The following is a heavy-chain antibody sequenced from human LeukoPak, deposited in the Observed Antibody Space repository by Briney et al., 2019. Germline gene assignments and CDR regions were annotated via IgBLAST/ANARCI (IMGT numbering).Heavy chain of an antibody. CDR3: VRADRSSWYSRLDY. CDR2: ISSSGSTK. J-gene: IGHJ4*02. D-gene: IGHD6-13*01. CDR1: GFSFSSYE. Sequence: GGSLRLSCAASGFSFSSYEMKWVRQAPGKGLEWVSYISSSGSTKYYADSVKGRFTISRDNAKNSLYLRMNSLRAEDTAVYYCVRADRSSWYSRLDYWDQGTLVTVSS. V-gene: IGHV3-48*03.